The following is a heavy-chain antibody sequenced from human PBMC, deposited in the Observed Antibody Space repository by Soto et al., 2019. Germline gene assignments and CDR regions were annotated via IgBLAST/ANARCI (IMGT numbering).Heavy chain of an antibody. CDR3: ARDRTLSSIPQRYFAL. Sequence: DERLSESWGGLIQPGGSLRLSCAASGFIFSHYALRWVLQAPGKGLEWVSESSRDGGSASYPASVRGRFIISRDRSKDTLYLQMNTVRLEDTAVSFCARDRTLSSIPQRYFALWGRGTLVTVSS. CDR1: GFIFSHYA. CDR2: SSRDGGSA. J-gene: IGHJ2*01. V-gene: IGHV3-23*01. D-gene: IGHD2-2*02.